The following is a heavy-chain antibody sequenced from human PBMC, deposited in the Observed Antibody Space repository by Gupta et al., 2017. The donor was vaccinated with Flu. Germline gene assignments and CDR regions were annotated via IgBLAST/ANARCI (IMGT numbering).Heavy chain of an antibody. D-gene: IGHD2-2*01. Sequence: AIRWVRQAPGQRLEWMGWINTDNGNTKYSQKFQGRVTITRDTSANTVYLELSSLISEDTAVYYCARRLNSTSWDDVFDIWGPGTMVTVSS. CDR3: ARRLNSTSWDDVFDI. CDR2: INTDNGNT. V-gene: IGHV1-3*04. CDR1: A. J-gene: IGHJ3*02.